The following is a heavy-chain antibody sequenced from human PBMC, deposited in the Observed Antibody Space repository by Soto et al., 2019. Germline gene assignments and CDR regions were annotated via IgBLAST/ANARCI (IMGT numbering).Heavy chain of an antibody. D-gene: IGHD2-2*01. V-gene: IGHV3-48*01. CDR2: ISSGSSTI. CDR1: GFTFSSYS. CDR3: TRSAYMDV. Sequence: SLRLSCAASGFTFSSYSMNWVRQAPGKGLEWVSYISSGSSTIYYADSVKGRFTISRDNAKNSLYLQMDSLRAEDTAVYYATRSAYMDVLCTGTTVTVSS. J-gene: IGHJ6*03.